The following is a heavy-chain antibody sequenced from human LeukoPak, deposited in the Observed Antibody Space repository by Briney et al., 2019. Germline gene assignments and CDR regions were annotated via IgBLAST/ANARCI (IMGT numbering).Heavy chain of an antibody. CDR1: GVSISNYY. Sequence: SETLSLTCIVSGVSISNYYWSWIRQSPGKGLEWIGYIYYTGSTNYNPSLKSGVTISVDTSKNQFSLTLISVIAADTAVYYCARDGDGGRFDFWGQGTLVTVSS. J-gene: IGHJ4*02. V-gene: IGHV4-59*01. CDR2: IYYTGST. CDR3: ARDGDGGRFDF. D-gene: IGHD7-27*01.